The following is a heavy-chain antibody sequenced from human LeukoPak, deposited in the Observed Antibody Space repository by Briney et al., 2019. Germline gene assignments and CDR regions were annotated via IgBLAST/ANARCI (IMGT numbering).Heavy chain of an antibody. V-gene: IGHV3-74*01. CDR2: INSDGSST. Sequence: PGGSLRLSHAASGFTFSSYWMHWVRQAPGRGLVWVSRINSDGSSTSYAHSVTGPLTISRDHAKNTLYLQMNSLTAEDTCVYYCVRGVADSYGQFDNWGQGTLVTVSS. D-gene: IGHD3-10*01. CDR3: VRGVADSYGQFDN. CDR1: GFTFSSYW. J-gene: IGHJ4*02.